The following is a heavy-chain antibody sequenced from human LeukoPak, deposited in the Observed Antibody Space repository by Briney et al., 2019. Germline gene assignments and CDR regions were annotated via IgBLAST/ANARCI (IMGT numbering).Heavy chain of an antibody. CDR3: AKYSSGWVNDY. Sequence: GGSPRLSCTASGFSVSTYPMAWVRQAPGKGLQWVSTITASGTDTFYADSVKGRFTISRDNSKNTLSLQMNSLRAEDTALYYSAKYSSGWVNDYWGQGTLVTVSS. CDR1: GFSVSTYP. V-gene: IGHV3-23*01. J-gene: IGHJ4*02. CDR2: ITASGTDT. D-gene: IGHD6-19*01.